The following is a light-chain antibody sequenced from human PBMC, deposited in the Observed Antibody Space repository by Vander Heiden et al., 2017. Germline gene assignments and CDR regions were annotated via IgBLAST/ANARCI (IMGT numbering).Light chain of an antibody. CDR2: LGP. CDR3: QQYDSSPPVYT. J-gene: IGKJ2*01. CDR1: QGVSITS. V-gene: IGKV3-20*01. Sequence: EIVLTQSPVPLSLSQGERATLSSLASQGVSITSLAWCHKRPGRAPSLPIYLGPRRATGIPDRVSGSGSGTEFTLTISRMETEDFAVVYCHCQQYDSSPPVYTFGQGTKLDLK.